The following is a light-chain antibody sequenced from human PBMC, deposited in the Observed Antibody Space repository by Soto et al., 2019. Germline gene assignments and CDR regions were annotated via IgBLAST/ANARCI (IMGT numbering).Light chain of an antibody. Sequence: EIVLTQSPGTLSLSPGERATLSCRASQSVSSSYLAWYQQKPGQAPTLLIYGASSRATGIPDRFSGSGSGTDFTLTISRLEPEDFALYYCQQYGSSQYTFGQGTKLEIK. CDR2: GAS. CDR3: QQYGSSQYT. J-gene: IGKJ2*01. CDR1: QSVSSSY. V-gene: IGKV3-20*01.